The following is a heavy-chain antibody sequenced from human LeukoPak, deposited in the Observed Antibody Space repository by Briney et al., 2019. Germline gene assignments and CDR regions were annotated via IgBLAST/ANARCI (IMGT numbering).Heavy chain of an antibody. D-gene: IGHD1-26*01. J-gene: IGHJ4*02. CDR2: MDPSGSEK. Sequence: QSGGSLRLSCAASGFTLNRSRMNWVRHAPGKGLEWVANMDPSGSEKRYVDSVKGRFTISKDKPGTSFYIDMNSLRADDTAIYYCAMWASGNYWGQGTLVTVSS. CDR1: GFTLNRSR. CDR3: AMWASGNY. V-gene: IGHV3-7*01.